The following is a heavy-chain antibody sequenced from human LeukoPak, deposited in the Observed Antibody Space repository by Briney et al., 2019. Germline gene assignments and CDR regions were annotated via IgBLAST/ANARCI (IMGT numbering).Heavy chain of an antibody. CDR1: GYTFTSYG. CDR2: ISAYNGNT. D-gene: IGHD3-10*01. J-gene: IGHJ6*04. V-gene: IGHV1-18*04. CDR3: ARDQVRGVMKPGYGMDV. Sequence: ASVTVSCMATGYTFTSYGISWVRQAPGQGLEWMGWISAYNGNTNYAQELRGRVTMTTDTSKRTAYMEVRSMRSDDTAVYYCARDQVRGVMKPGYGMDVWGKGTTVTVSS.